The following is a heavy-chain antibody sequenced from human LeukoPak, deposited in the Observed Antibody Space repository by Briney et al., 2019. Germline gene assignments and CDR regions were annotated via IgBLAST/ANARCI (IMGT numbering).Heavy chain of an antibody. CDR1: GGSISSGDYY. D-gene: IGHD6-19*01. V-gene: IGHV4-30-4*01. CDR3: ARYEQWLAFDY. CDR2: IYYSGST. J-gene: IGHJ4*02. Sequence: PSETLSLTCTVSGGSISSGDYYWSWIRQPPGKGLEWIGYIYYSGSTYYNPSLKSRVTISVDTSKTQFSLKLSSVTAADTAVYYCARYEQWLAFDYWGQGTLVTVSS.